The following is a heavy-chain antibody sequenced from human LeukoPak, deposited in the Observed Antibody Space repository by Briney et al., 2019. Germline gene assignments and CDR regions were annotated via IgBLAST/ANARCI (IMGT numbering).Heavy chain of an antibody. CDR1: GYTFTSYG. V-gene: IGHV1-18*01. CDR3: ARDKYSSSRTPEYFQH. D-gene: IGHD6-13*01. CDR2: ISAYNGNT. J-gene: IGHJ1*01. Sequence: ASVKVSCKASGYTFTSYGISWVRQAPGQGLEWMGWISAYNGNTNYAQKLQGRVTMTTDTSTSTAYMELRSLRAEDTAVYYCARDKYSSSRTPEYFQHWGQGTLVTVSS.